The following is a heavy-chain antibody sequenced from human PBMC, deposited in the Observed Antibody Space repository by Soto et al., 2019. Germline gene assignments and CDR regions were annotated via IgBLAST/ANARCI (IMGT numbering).Heavy chain of an antibody. CDR2: IHYSGRT. CDR1: GGSITGAYYY. D-gene: IGHD3-10*01. Sequence: QLQLQESGPGLVKPSETLSLTCTVSGGSITGAYYYWGWIRQSPGKGLEYIGSIHYSGRTSYNPSLHGRVTTTVDTAKHQVSLRLVTVTAADTAVYYFARQVSGTYSPTANWGKGTLVTAS. J-gene: IGHJ4*02. V-gene: IGHV4-39*01. CDR3: ARQVSGTYSPTAN.